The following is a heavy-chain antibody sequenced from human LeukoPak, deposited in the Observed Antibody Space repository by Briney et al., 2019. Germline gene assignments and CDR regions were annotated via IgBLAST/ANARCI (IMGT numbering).Heavy chain of an antibody. J-gene: IGHJ4*02. CDR1: GGSFSGYY. Sequence: SETLSLTCAVYGGSFSGYYWGWIRQPPGKGLEWIGEINHSGSTNYNPSLKSRVTISVDTSKNQFSLKLSSVTAADTAVHYCARGPGVAAAGPFDYWGQGTLVTVSS. CDR3: ARGPGVAAAGPFDY. D-gene: IGHD6-13*01. CDR2: INHSGST. V-gene: IGHV4-34*01.